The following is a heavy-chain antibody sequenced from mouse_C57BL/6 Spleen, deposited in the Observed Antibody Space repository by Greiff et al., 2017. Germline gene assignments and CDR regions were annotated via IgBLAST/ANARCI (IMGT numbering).Heavy chain of an antibody. V-gene: IGHV6-3*01. Sequence: EVQVVESGGGLVQPGGSMKLSCVASGFTFSNYWMNWVRQSPEKGLEWVAQIRLKSDNYATHYAESVKGRFTISRDDSKSSVYLQMNNLRAEDTGIYYCTGGLRDGAWFAYWGQGTLVTVSA. J-gene: IGHJ3*01. D-gene: IGHD2-4*01. CDR2: IRLKSDNYAT. CDR1: GFTFSNYW. CDR3: TGGLRDGAWFAY.